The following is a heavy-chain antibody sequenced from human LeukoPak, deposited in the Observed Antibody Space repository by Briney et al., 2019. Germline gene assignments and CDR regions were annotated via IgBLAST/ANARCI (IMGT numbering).Heavy chain of an antibody. CDR3: ARGPGTVVTPSDY. Sequence: SETLSLTCTVSGGSISSGDYYWSWIRQPPGTGLEWIGYIYYSGSTYYNPSLKSRVTISVDTSKNQFSPKLSSVTAADTAVYYCARGPGTVVTPSDYWGQGTLVTVSS. CDR1: GGSISSGDYY. J-gene: IGHJ4*02. D-gene: IGHD4-23*01. V-gene: IGHV4-30-4*01. CDR2: IYYSGST.